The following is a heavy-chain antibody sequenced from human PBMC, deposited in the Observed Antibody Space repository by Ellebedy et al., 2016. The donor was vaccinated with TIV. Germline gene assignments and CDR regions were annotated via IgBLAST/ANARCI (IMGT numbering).Heavy chain of an antibody. CDR2: IIPIFGTA. V-gene: IGHV1-2*02. D-gene: IGHD2-15*01. CDR3: ARDPLNHCSGGRCYSGTWFDP. J-gene: IGHJ5*02. Sequence: ASVKVSCKASGYTFTGYYMHWVRQAPGQGLEWMGGIIPIFGTANYAQKFQGRVTMTRYTSTSTAYMELRSLRSDDTAVYYCARDPLNHCSGGRCYSGTWFDPWGQGTLVTVSS. CDR1: GYTFTGYY.